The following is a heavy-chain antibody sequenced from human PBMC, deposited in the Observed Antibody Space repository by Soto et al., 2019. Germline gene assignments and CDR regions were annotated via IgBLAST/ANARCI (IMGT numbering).Heavy chain of an antibody. D-gene: IGHD6-13*01. V-gene: IGHV3-33*01. CDR2: IWYDGSNK. CDR1: GFTFSSYG. CDR3: ARDRDSRSWYLDY. Sequence: GCLLPACSASGFTFSSYGMHWVRQAPGKGLEWVAVIWYDGSNKYYADSVKGRFTISRDNSKNTLYLQMNSLRAEDTAVYYCARDRDSRSWYLDYWGQGTLVTVYS. J-gene: IGHJ4*02.